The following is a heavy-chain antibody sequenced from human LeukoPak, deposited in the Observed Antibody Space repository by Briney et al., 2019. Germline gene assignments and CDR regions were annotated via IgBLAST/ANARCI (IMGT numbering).Heavy chain of an antibody. Sequence: ASVKVSCMASGYTFTGYYMHWVRQAPGQGLEWMGRINPNSGGTNYAQKFQGRVTMTRDTSISTAYMELSRLRSDDTAVYYCARDSTTVTKLYYYYYMDVWGKGTTVTVSS. J-gene: IGHJ6*03. D-gene: IGHD4-17*01. CDR1: GYTFTGYY. CDR2: INPNSGGT. V-gene: IGHV1-2*06. CDR3: ARDSTTVTKLYYYYYMDV.